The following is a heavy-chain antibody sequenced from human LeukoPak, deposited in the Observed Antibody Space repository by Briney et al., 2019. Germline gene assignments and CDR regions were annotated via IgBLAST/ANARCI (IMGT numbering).Heavy chain of an antibody. D-gene: IGHD3-10*01. CDR3: ARTAAYNYGSAYDY. V-gene: IGHV4-39*01. Sequence: PSETLSLTCTVSGGSISSYYWGWIRQPPGKGLEWIGSIYYSGSTYYNPSLKSRVTISVDTSKNQFSLKLSSVTAADTAVYYCARTAAYNYGSAYDYWGQGTLVTVSS. J-gene: IGHJ4*02. CDR1: GGSISSYY. CDR2: IYYSGST.